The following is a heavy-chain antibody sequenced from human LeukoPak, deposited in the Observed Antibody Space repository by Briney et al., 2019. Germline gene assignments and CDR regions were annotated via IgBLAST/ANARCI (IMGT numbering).Heavy chain of an antibody. Sequence: GGSLRLSCAASGFTFSSYGMRWVRQAPGKALEWVAFIRYDGSNKYYADSVKGRFTISRDNSKNTLYLQMNSLRAEDTAAYYCAKDGARDSSGYFLGFDYWGQGTLVTVSS. D-gene: IGHD3-22*01. CDR2: IRYDGSNK. V-gene: IGHV3-30*02. CDR1: GFTFSSYG. J-gene: IGHJ4*02. CDR3: AKDGARDSSGYFLGFDY.